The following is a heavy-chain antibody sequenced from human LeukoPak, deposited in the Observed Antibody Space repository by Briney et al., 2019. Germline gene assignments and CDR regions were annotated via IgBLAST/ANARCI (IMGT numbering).Heavy chain of an antibody. CDR2: IIPIFGTA. CDR3: ASSYYYDSSGPFDY. D-gene: IGHD3-22*01. CDR1: GGTFSSYA. J-gene: IGHJ4*02. V-gene: IGHV1-69*06. Sequence: VKVSCKASGGTFSSYAISWVRQAPGQGLEWMGGIIPIFGTANYAQKFQGRVTITADKSTSTAYMELSSLRSEDTAVYYCASSYYYDSSGPFDYWGQGTLVTVSS.